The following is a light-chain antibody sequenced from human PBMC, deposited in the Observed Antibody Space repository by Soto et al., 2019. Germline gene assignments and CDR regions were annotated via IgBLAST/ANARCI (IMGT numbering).Light chain of an antibody. V-gene: IGLV2-14*01. Sequence: QSVLTQPPSASGSPGQSVTISCTGTSSDVGAFNYVSWYQQHPGKAPKLMIYEVSNRPSGVSNRFSGSKSGNTASLTISGLQAENEADYYCSSYTSSSKDVFGTGTKVTVL. CDR3: SSYTSSSKDV. J-gene: IGLJ1*01. CDR1: SSDVGAFNY. CDR2: EVS.